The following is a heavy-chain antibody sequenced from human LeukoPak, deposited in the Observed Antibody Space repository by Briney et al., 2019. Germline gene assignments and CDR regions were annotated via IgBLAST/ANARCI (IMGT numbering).Heavy chain of an antibody. CDR2: IRSKAYGGTT. J-gene: IGHJ3*02. D-gene: IGHD6-13*01. CDR1: GFTFGDYA. CDR3: TREGSSSWSNDAFDI. V-gene: IGHV3-49*03. Sequence: GRSLRLSCTASGFTFGDYAMSRFRQAPGKGLEWVGFIRSKAYGGTTEYAASVKGRFTISRDDSKSIAYLQMNSLKTEDTAVYYCTREGSSSWSNDAFDIWGQGTMVTVSS.